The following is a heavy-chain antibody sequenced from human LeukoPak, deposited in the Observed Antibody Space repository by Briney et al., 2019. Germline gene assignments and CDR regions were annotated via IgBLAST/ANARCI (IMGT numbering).Heavy chain of an antibody. V-gene: IGHV4-34*01. Sequence: SETLSLTCAVYGGSFSGYYWTWIRQPPGKGLEWIGEINHSGTTNYNPSLKSRVTVSVETSKNQFSLKLSSVTAADTAVYYCARGYYHYYMDVWGKGTTVTVSS. CDR2: INHSGTT. J-gene: IGHJ6*03. CDR3: ARGYYHYYMDV. CDR1: GGSFSGYY.